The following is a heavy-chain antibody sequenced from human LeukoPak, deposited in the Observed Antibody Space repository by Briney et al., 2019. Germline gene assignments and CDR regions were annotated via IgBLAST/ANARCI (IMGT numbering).Heavy chain of an antibody. J-gene: IGHJ6*02. CDR2: ISSSSSYI. V-gene: IGHV3-21*01. CDR3: ARSASLYYGMDV. Sequence: GGSLRLSCAASGFTFSSYSMNWVRQAPGKGLEWVSSISSSSSYIYYADSVKGRFTISRDNAKNSLNLQMNSLRAEDTAVYYCARSASLYYGMDVWGQGTTVTVSS. CDR1: GFTFSSYS.